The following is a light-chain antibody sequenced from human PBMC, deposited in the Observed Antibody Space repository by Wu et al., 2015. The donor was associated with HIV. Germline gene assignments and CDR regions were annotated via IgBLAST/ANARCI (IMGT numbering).Light chain of an antibody. Sequence: EIVLTQSPGTLSLSPGDRATLSCTTGQSISTAYVAWYQQKPGQAPRLLIYGASNRATGIPDRFSGSGSGTDFTLTITGLEPEDFAVYYCQQFSYSPGSFGPGTKVDIK. CDR1: QSISTAY. V-gene: IGKV3-20*01. CDR2: GAS. CDR3: QQFSYSPGS. J-gene: IGKJ3*01.